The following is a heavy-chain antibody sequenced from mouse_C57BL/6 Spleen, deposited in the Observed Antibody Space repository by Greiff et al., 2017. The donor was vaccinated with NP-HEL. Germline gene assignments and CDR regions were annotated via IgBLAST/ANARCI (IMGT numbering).Heavy chain of an antibody. CDR2: IYPGSGST. CDR1: GYTFTSYW. D-gene: IGHD6-5*01. J-gene: IGHJ3*01. CDR3: AREGGLWAWFAY. V-gene: IGHV1-55*01. Sequence: QVQLQQPGAELVKPGASVKMSCKASGYTFTSYWITWVKQRPGQGLEWIGDIYPGSGSTNYNEKFKSKATLTVDTSSSTAYMQLSSLTSEDSAVYYCAREGGLWAWFAYWGQGTLVTVSA.